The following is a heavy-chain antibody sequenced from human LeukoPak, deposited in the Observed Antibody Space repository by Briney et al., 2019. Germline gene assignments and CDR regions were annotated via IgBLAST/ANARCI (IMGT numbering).Heavy chain of an antibody. V-gene: IGHV3-7*01. CDR3: ARDPGYGNYYDSSGFFDY. J-gene: IGHJ4*02. D-gene: IGHD3-22*01. Sequence: GGSLRPSCAASGFTFSSYWMSWVRQAPGKGLEWVANIKQDGSEKYYVDSVKGRFTISRDNAKNSLYLQMNSLRAEDTAVYYCARDPGYGNYYDSSGFFDYWGQGTLVTVSS. CDR1: GFTFSSYW. CDR2: IKQDGSEK.